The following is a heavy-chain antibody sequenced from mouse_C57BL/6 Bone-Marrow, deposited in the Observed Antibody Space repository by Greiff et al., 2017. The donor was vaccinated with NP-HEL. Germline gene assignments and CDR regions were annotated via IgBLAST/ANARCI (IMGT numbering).Heavy chain of an antibody. CDR2: IYPGDGDT. CDR3: ARSRQLRSPFAY. J-gene: IGHJ3*01. D-gene: IGHD3-2*02. V-gene: IGHV1-82*01. CDR1: GYAFSSSW. Sequence: VHLVESGPELVKPGASVKISCKASGYAFSSSWMNWVKQRPGKGLEWIGRIYPGDGDTNYNGKFKGKATLTADKSSSTAYMQLSSLTSEDSAVYFCARSRQLRSPFAYWGQGTLVTVSA.